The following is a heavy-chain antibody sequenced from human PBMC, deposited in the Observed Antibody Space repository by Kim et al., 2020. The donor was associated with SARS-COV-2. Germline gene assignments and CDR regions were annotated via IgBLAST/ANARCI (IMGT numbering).Heavy chain of an antibody. Sequence: SETLSRTCSVSGGSISSSDYYWGWIRQPPGKGLEWIATIYYSGSTYYNPSLKGRVTTSVDTSKKQFSLRLSSVTAADAAVYYCARHLRNWYFDLWGRGTLVTVSS. CDR3: ARHLRNWYFDL. V-gene: IGHV4-39*01. J-gene: IGHJ2*01. CDR1: GGSISSSDYY. CDR2: IYYSGST.